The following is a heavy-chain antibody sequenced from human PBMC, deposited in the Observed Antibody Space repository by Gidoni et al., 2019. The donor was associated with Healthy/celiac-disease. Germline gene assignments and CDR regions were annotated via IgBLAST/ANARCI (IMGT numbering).Heavy chain of an antibody. CDR2: IKQDGSEK. Sequence: EVQLVESGGGLVQPGGSLRLSCAASGFTFSSYWMSWVRQAPGKGLEWVANIKQDGSEKYYVDSGKGRFTISRDNAKNSLYLQMNSLRAEDTAVYYCAREPSIAARPYAGYFDLWGRGTLVTVSS. V-gene: IGHV3-7*03. CDR1: GFTFSSYW. D-gene: IGHD6-13*01. J-gene: IGHJ2*01. CDR3: AREPSIAARPYAGYFDL.